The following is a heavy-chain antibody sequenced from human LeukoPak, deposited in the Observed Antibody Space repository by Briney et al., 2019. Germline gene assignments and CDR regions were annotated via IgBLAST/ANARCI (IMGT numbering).Heavy chain of an antibody. V-gene: IGHV4-59*01. CDR2: IYYSGST. D-gene: IGHD3-22*01. J-gene: IGHJ4*02. CDR3: ARGLYYYDSSGYYDY. CDR1: GGSISSYY. Sequence: SETLSLTCTVSGGSISSYYWSWVRQPPGKGLEWIGYIYYSGSTNYNPSLKSRVTISVDTSKNQFSLKLSSVTAADTAVYYCARGLYYYDSSGYYDYWGQGTLVTVSS.